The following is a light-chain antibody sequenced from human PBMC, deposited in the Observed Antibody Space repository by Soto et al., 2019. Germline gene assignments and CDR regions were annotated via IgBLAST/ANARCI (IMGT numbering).Light chain of an antibody. CDR2: AAS. V-gene: IGKV1-39*01. CDR1: QSISSY. CDR3: QKYNSAPPFT. Sequence: DIQMTQSPSSLSASVGDRVTITCRASQSISSYLNWYQQKPGKAPKLLIYAASSLQSGVPSRFSGSGSGTDFTLTISSLQPEDVATYYCQKYNSAPPFTFGPGTKVDFK. J-gene: IGKJ3*01.